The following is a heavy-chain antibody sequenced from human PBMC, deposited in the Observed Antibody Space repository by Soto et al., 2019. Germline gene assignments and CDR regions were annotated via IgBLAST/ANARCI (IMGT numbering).Heavy chain of an antibody. CDR3: ERGTKYDFWSGHHPEY. CDR1: GGTFSSYA. D-gene: IGHD3-3*01. V-gene: IGHV1-69*01. CDR2: IIPIFGTA. J-gene: IGHJ4*02. Sequence: QVQLVQSGAEVKKHGSSVKVSCKASGGTFSSYAISWVRQAPGQGLEWMGGIIPIFGTANYAQKFQGRVTITEDESTSTAYMELSSLRSEYTAVYYCERGTKYDFWSGHHPEYWGQGTLVTVSS.